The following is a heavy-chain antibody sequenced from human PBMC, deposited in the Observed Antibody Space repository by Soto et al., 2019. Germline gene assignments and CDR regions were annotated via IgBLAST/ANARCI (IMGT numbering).Heavy chain of an antibody. Sequence: GESLKISCKGSGYSFTSYWIGWVRQMPGKGLEWMGIIYPGDSDTRYSPSFQGQVTISADKSISTAYLQWSSLKASDTAMYYCARLTTPVTTEYYYYGMDVWGQGTTVTVSS. CDR1: GYSFTSYW. J-gene: IGHJ6*02. CDR3: ARLTTPVTTEYYYYGMDV. V-gene: IGHV5-51*01. D-gene: IGHD4-4*01. CDR2: IYPGDSDT.